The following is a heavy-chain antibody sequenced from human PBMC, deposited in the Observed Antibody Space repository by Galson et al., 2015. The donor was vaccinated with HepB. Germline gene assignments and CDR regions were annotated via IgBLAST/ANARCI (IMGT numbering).Heavy chain of an antibody. D-gene: IGHD6-19*01. CDR3: ARSGWYAEFDY. Sequence: SVTVSCKASGGTFSSYAINWVRQAPGQGLEWMGRIIPILGIANYAQKFQGRVTITADKSTSTAYMELSSLRSEDTAVYYCARSGWYAEFDYWGQGTLVAVSS. V-gene: IGHV1-69*04. CDR1: GGTFSSYA. CDR2: IIPILGIA. J-gene: IGHJ4*02.